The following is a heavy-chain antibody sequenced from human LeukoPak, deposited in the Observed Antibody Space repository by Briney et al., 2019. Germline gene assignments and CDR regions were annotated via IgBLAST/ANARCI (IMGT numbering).Heavy chain of an antibody. CDR1: GFTFRSYS. V-gene: IGHV3-21*01. Sequence: GGSLRLSCAASGFTFRSYSMNWVRQAPGKGLEWVPSISSSSSYIYYADSVKGRFTISRDNAKNSLYLQMNSLRAEDTAVYYCARAGIGGSSTSCDYWGQGTLVTVSS. J-gene: IGHJ4*02. D-gene: IGHD2-2*01. CDR2: ISSSSSYI. CDR3: ARAGIGGSSTSCDY.